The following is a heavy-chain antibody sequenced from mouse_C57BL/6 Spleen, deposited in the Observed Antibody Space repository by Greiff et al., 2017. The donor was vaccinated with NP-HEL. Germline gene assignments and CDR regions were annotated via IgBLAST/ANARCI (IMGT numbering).Heavy chain of an antibody. V-gene: IGHV1-39*01. CDR2: INPNYGTT. CDR1: GYSFTDYN. Sequence: VQLKESGPELVKPGASVKISCKASGYSFTDYNMNWVKQSNGKSLEWIGVINPNYGTTSYNQKFKGKATLTVDQSSSTAYMHLNSLTSEDSAVYYCARGGGVKGYFDVWGTGTTVTVSS. CDR3: ARGGGVKGYFDV. J-gene: IGHJ1*03. D-gene: IGHD2-2*01.